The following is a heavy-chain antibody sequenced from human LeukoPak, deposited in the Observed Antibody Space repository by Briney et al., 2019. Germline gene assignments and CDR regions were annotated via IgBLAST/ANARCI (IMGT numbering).Heavy chain of an antibody. CDR3: ARAHITMVRGVIIPDAFDT. J-gene: IGHJ3*02. CDR2: IYYSGST. V-gene: IGHV4-31*03. Sequence: SETLSLTCTVSGGSISSGGYYWSWIRQHPGTGLEWIGYIYYSGSTYYNPSLKSRVTISVDTSKNQFSLKLSSVTAADTAVYYCARAHITMVRGVIIPDAFDTWGQGTMVTVSS. CDR1: GGSISSGGYY. D-gene: IGHD3-10*01.